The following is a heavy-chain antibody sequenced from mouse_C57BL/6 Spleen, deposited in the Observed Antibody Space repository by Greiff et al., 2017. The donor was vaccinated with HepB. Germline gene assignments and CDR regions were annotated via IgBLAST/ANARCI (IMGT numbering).Heavy chain of an antibody. Sequence: EVQLQQSGPELVKPGASVKISCKASGYTFTDYYMNWVKQSHGKSLEWIGDINPNNGGTSYNQKFKGKATLTVDKSSITAYMELRSLTSEDSAVYYCAREGFAYWGQGTLVTVSA. V-gene: IGHV1-26*01. CDR1: GYTFTDYY. J-gene: IGHJ3*01. CDR3: AREGFAY. CDR2: INPNNGGT.